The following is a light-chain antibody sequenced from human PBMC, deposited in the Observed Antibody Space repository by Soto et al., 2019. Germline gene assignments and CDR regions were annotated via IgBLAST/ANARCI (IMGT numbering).Light chain of an antibody. CDR3: SSYTTSNTWV. V-gene: IGLV2-14*01. Sequence: QSALTHPASVSGSPGQSITISCTGTSSDVGAYDYVSWYQQHPGKAPKFMLYEVSNRPSGLSNRFSGSKSGNTASLTISGLQAEDEADYYCSSYTTSNTWVFGGGTKLTVL. J-gene: IGLJ3*02. CDR2: EVS. CDR1: SSDVGAYDY.